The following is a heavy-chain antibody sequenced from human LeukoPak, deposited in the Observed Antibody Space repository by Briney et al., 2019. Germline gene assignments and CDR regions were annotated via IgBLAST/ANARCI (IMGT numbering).Heavy chain of an antibody. Sequence: KPSETLSLTCTVSGGSISSSSYYWGWIRQPPGKGLEWIGSIYYSGSTYYNPSLKSRVTISVDTSKNQFSLKLSSVTAADTAVYYCARQEAYCSSTSCYGNNWFDPWGQGTLVTVSS. D-gene: IGHD2-2*01. V-gene: IGHV4-39*01. CDR2: IYYSGST. J-gene: IGHJ5*02. CDR1: GGSISSSSYY. CDR3: ARQEAYCSSTSCYGNNWFDP.